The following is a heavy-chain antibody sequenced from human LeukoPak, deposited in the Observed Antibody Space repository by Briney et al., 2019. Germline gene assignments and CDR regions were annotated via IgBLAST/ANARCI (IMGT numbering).Heavy chain of an antibody. V-gene: IGHV1-58*01. CDR2: IVVGSGNI. J-gene: IGHJ6*03. D-gene: IGHD3-3*01. Sequence: ASVKVSCKASGFTFTSSAVQWVRQARGQRLEWIGWIVVGSGNINYAQKFQERVTITRDMSTSTAYMELSSLRSEDTAVYYCAAGPQLRFPYMDVWGKGTTVTVSS. CDR1: GFTFTSSA. CDR3: AAGPQLRFPYMDV.